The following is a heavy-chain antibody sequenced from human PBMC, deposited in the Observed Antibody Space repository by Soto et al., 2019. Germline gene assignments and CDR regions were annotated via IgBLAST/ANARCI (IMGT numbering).Heavy chain of an antibody. CDR3: ARRGGLATISYYFDF. J-gene: IGHJ4*02. CDR1: DDSINSDKYY. D-gene: IGHD3-16*01. Sequence: PSETLSLTCSVSDDSINSDKYYWGWIRQPPGKGLEWIGSVYYRGNAYYNPSLQTRVTISLDKSKSQFSLKLNSGTAADSAVYFCARRGGLATISYYFDFWGPGALVTVPS. V-gene: IGHV4-39*01. CDR2: VYYRGNA.